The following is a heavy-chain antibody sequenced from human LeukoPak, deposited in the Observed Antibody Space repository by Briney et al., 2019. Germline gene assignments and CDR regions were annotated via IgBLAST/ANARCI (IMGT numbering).Heavy chain of an antibody. CDR3: ARSNDAFDI. V-gene: IGHV4-30-2*01. Sequence: SETLSLTCAVSGGSISSGGYSWSWIRQPPGKGQEWIGYIYHSGSTYYNPSLKSRVTISVDRSKNQFSLKLSSVTAADTAVYYCARSNDAFDIWGQGTMVTVSS. CDR1: GGSISSGGYS. J-gene: IGHJ3*02. CDR2: IYHSGST.